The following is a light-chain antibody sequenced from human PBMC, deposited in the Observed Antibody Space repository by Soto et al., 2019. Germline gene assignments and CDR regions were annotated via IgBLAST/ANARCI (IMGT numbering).Light chain of an antibody. J-gene: IGKJ4*01. Sequence: DIQMTQSPSTLSASVGGTVTFACRASQSVSGWLAWYQQKPGEAPKLLIFAASSLQSGVPSRFSGSGSGTDFTLTISSLEPEDFAVYYCQEYHNAPLTFGGGTKVDIK. CDR1: QSVSGW. CDR3: QEYHNAPLT. V-gene: IGKV1-5*01. CDR2: AAS.